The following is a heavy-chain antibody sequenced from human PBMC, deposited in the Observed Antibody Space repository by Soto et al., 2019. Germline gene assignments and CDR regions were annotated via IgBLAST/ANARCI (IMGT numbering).Heavy chain of an antibody. D-gene: IGHD2-21*02. V-gene: IGHV3-48*01. Sequence: EVQLVESGGELVQPGGSLRLSCAASGFNFPTYAMNWVRQAPGKGLEWLSFIHMTHNVIFYADSVRGRFTISRDNAKDSLYLQMNSLRVEDTAVYYCVSDPGGDLDFEYWGQGTLVTVSS. CDR1: GFNFPTYA. CDR3: VSDPGGDLDFEY. J-gene: IGHJ4*02. CDR2: IHMTHNVI.